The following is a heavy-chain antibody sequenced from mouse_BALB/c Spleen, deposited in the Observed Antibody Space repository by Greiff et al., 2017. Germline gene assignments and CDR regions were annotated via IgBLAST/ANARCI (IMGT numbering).Heavy chain of an antibody. V-gene: IGHV1-5*01. CDR1: GYTFTSYW. CDR3: TRLLLHYYAMDY. D-gene: IGHD1-1*01. Sequence: VQLKQSGTVLARPGASVKMSCKASGYTFTSYWMHWVKQRPGQGLEWIGAIYPGNSDTSYNQKFKGKAKLTAVTSTSTAYMELSSLTNEDSAVYYCTRLLLHYYAMDYWGQGTSVTVSS. CDR2: IYPGNSDT. J-gene: IGHJ4*01.